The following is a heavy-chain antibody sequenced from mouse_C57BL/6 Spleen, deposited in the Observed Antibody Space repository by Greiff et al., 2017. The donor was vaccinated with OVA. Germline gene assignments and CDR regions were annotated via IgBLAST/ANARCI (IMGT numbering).Heavy chain of an antibody. CDR1: GYTFTSYW. J-gene: IGHJ1*03. Sequence: VKLQESGAELVKPGASVKLSCKASGYTFTSYWMHWVKQRPGRGLEWIGRIDPNSGGTKYNEKFKSKATLTVDKPSSTAYMQLSSLTSEDSAVYYCARSGYYGSREGYFDVWGTGTTVTVSS. D-gene: IGHD1-1*01. CDR2: IDPNSGGT. CDR3: ARSGYYGSREGYFDV. V-gene: IGHV1-72*01.